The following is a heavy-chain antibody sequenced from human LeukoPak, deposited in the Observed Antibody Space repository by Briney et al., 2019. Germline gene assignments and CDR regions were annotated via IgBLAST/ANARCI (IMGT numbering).Heavy chain of an antibody. V-gene: IGHV4-30-2*01. J-gene: IGHJ4*02. CDR3: ARDLVFGLVVVPAAI. CDR2: IYHSGST. Sequence: PSQTLSPTCAVSGGSISSGGYSWSWIRQPPGKGLEWIGYIYHSGSTYYNPSLKSRVTISVDRSKNQFSLKLSSVTAADTAVYYCARDLVFGLVVVPAAIWGQGTLVTVSS. CDR1: GGSISSGGYS. D-gene: IGHD2-2*01.